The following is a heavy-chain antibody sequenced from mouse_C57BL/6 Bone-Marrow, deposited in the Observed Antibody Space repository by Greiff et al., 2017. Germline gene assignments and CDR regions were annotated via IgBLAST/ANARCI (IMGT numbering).Heavy chain of an antibody. Sequence: EVMLVESGGGLVQPGGSLKLSCAASGFTFSDYYMYWVRQTPEKRLEWVAYLSNGGGSTSYPDTVKGRFTISRDNAKNTLYLQMSRLKSEDTAMYYCASPLLLRSAWFAYWGQGTLVTVSA. CDR2: LSNGGGST. CDR1: GFTFSDYY. V-gene: IGHV5-12*01. D-gene: IGHD1-1*01. J-gene: IGHJ3*01. CDR3: ASPLLLRSAWFAY.